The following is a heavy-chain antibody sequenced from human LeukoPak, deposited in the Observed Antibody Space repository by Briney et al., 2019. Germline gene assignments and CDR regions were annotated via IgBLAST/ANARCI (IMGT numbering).Heavy chain of an antibody. V-gene: IGHV4-4*07. CDR1: GGSVSSYY. Sequence: SETLSLTCTVSGGSVSSYYWSWIRQPAGKGLEWIGRIYTSGSTNYNPSLKSRVTMSVATSKNQFSLKLSSMTAADTAVYYCARDLPSRIAVAGASGDFDYWGQGTLVTVSS. D-gene: IGHD6-19*01. J-gene: IGHJ4*02. CDR2: IYTSGST. CDR3: ARDLPSRIAVAGASGDFDY.